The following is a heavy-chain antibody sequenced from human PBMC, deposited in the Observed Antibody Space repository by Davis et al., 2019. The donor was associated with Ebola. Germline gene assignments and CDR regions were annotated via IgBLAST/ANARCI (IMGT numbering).Heavy chain of an antibody. D-gene: IGHD2-2*01. Sequence: ASVKVSCKASGYTFTSYYVHWVRQAPGQGLEWMGIINPSGGSTSYAQKFQGRVTMTRDTSTSTVYMELSSLRSEDTAVYYCARGVSCSSTSCYRNYYYYYGMDVWGQGTTVTVSS. CDR3: ARGVSCSSTSCYRNYYYYYGMDV. J-gene: IGHJ6*02. V-gene: IGHV1-46*01. CDR1: GYTFTSYY. CDR2: INPSGGST.